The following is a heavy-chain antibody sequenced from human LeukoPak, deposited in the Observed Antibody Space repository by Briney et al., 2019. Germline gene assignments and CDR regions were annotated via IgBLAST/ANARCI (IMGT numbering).Heavy chain of an antibody. Sequence: SVKVSCKASGGTFSSYSITWVRQAPGQGLEWMGGIIPIFDTPNYAQKFQGRVTITADESTSTAYMELSCLRSEDTAVYYCARANYDIFTGYVNYYHYYYMDVWGKGTTVTVSS. D-gene: IGHD3-9*01. CDR1: GGTFSSYS. V-gene: IGHV1-69*13. CDR2: IIPIFDTP. CDR3: ARANYDIFTGYVNYYHYYYMDV. J-gene: IGHJ6*03.